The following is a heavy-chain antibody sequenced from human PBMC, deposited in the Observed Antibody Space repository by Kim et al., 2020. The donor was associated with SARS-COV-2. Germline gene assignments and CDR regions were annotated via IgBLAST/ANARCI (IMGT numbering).Heavy chain of an antibody. V-gene: IGHV3-30*07. CDR3: AREIDAFDGDAFDI. Sequence: ADSVKGRFPISRASSKNTLYLQMNSLRVEDTAVYYCAREIDAFDGDAFDIWGQGTMVTVSS. J-gene: IGHJ3*02. D-gene: IGHD3-16*01.